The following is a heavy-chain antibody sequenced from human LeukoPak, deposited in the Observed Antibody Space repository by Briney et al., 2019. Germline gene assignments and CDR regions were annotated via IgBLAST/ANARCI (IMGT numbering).Heavy chain of an antibody. CDR2: INTNTGNP. CDR3: ARAPKVWFGELLRPYWYFDL. D-gene: IGHD3-10*01. J-gene: IGHJ2*01. CDR1: GYTFTGYA. Sequence: EASVKVSCKASGYTFTGYAMNWVRQAPGQGLEWMGWINTNTGNPTYAQGFTGRFVFSLDTSVSTAYLQISSLKAEDTAVHYCARAPKVWFGELLRPYWYFDLWGRGTLVTVSS. V-gene: IGHV7-4-1*02.